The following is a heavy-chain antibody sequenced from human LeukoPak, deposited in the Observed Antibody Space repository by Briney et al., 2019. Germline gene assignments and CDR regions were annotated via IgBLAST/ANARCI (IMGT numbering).Heavy chain of an antibody. CDR2: ISPSGGST. V-gene: IGHV1-46*01. CDR1: GYTFTSNY. J-gene: IGHJ3*02. CDR3: ARDRLGYCSGTSCPSDAFEI. Sequence: ASVKVSCKAFGYTFTSNYMHWVRQAPGQGPEWMGVISPSGGSTTYAQKFQGRVTLTRDMSTSTDYLELSSLRSEDTAVYYCARDRLGYCSGTSCPSDAFEIWGQGTMVTVSS. D-gene: IGHD2-2*01.